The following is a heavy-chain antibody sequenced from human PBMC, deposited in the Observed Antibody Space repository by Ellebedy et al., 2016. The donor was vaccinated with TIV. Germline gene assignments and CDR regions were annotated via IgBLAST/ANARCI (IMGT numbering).Heavy chain of an antibody. CDR1: GFTFGNAW. J-gene: IGHJ4*02. V-gene: IGHV3-15*01. Sequence: GGSLRLXXAASGFTFGNAWMTWVRYVPGKGLEWVGRIKSDTDGGTIDYAAPVKGRFIISRDDSKDTLYLQMNSLKIEDTAVYYCTTDLFWGLVVVNDYWGQGTVVTVSS. D-gene: IGHD3-22*01. CDR2: IKSDTDGGTI. CDR3: TTDLFWGLVVVNDY.